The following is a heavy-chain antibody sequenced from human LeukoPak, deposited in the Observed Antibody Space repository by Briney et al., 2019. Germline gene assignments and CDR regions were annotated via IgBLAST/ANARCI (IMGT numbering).Heavy chain of an antibody. J-gene: IGHJ6*02. CDR3: AGSPGGNYYYYYGMDV. CDR2: IYYSGST. CDR1: GFTFSSYA. D-gene: IGHD4-23*01. V-gene: IGHV4-59*08. Sequence: PGGSLRLSCAASGFTFSSYAMSWIRQPPGKGLEWIGYIYYSGSTNYNPSLKSRVTISVDTSKNQFSLKLSSVTAADTAVYYCAGSPGGNYYYYYGMDVWGQGTTVTVSS.